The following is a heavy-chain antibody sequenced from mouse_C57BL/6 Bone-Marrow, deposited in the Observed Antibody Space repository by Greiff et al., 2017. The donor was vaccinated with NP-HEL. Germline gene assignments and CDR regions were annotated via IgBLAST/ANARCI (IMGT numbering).Heavy chain of an antibody. J-gene: IGHJ4*01. CDR3: ARGGIYYGNLYAMDY. CDR1: GYTFTTYP. Sequence: VQLKQSGAELVKPGASVKMSCKASGYTFTTYPIEWMKQNHGKSLEWIGNFHPYNDDTKYNEKFKGKATLTVEKSSSTVYLELSRLTSDDSAVYYCARGGIYYGNLYAMDYWGQGTSVTVSS. V-gene: IGHV1-47*01. D-gene: IGHD2-1*01. CDR2: FHPYNDDT.